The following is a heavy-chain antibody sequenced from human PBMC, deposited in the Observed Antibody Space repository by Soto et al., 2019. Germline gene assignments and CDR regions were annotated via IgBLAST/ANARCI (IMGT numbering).Heavy chain of an antibody. J-gene: IGHJ6*02. D-gene: IGHD3-22*01. CDR2: SRDKPNGYST. V-gene: IGHV3-72*01. CDR1: GFTLNDHY. CDR3: ARYYYDSSGYDGMDV. Sequence: GGSLRLSCAASGFTLNDHYIDWGRQAPGKGLEWVGRSRDKPNGYSTQYAASLKARFTTSRDDSKNSLYLQMNSLKTEDTAVYYCARYYYDSSGYDGMDVWGQGTTVTVSS.